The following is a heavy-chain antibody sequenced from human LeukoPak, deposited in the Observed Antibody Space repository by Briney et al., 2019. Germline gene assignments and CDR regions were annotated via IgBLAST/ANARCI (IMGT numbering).Heavy chain of an antibody. D-gene: IGHD3-3*01. Sequence: GSSVKVSCKASGYTFTSYDINWVRQATGQGLEWMGWMNPNSGITGYAQKFQGRVTITRNTSISTAYMELSSLRSEDTAVYYCARARIFGVVTTYYYMDVWGKGTTVTVSS. CDR3: ARARIFGVVTTYYYMDV. V-gene: IGHV1-8*03. CDR2: MNPNSGIT. CDR1: GYTFTSYD. J-gene: IGHJ6*03.